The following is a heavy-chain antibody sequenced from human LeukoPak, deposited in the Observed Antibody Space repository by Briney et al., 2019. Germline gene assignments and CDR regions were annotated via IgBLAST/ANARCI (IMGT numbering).Heavy chain of an antibody. CDR1: GVSISGGDYY. J-gene: IGHJ4*02. V-gene: IGHV4-30-4*01. CDR2: IYYSGST. D-gene: IGHD1-26*01. CDR3: ARHLGRVGATTSPFFDY. Sequence: PSETLSLTCTVSGVSISGGDYYWSWIRQPPGKGLEWIGFIYYSGSTYYNPSLKSRLTISVDTSKNHFSLKLSSVTAADTAVYYCARHLGRVGATTSPFFDYWGQGTLVTVSS.